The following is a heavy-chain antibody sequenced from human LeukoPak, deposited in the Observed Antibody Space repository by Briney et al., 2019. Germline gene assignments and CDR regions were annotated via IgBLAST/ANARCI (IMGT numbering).Heavy chain of an antibody. Sequence: GGSLRLSCTASGFTFGDYTLSWVRQPPGKGLEWIAFIRRKTSGATTEYAASVKGRFTISRDDSKNSLYLQMNSLKNEDTAVYYCVGGGVHDYWGQGTLVIVSS. CDR1: GFTFGDYT. D-gene: IGHD1-26*01. V-gene: IGHV3-49*04. J-gene: IGHJ4*02. CDR3: VGGGVHDY. CDR2: IRRKTSGATT.